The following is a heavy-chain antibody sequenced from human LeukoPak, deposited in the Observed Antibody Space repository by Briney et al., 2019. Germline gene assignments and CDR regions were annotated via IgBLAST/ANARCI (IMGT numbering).Heavy chain of an antibody. CDR1: GGSISSGDYY. J-gene: IGHJ5*02. Sequence: SQTLSLTCTVSGGSISSGDYYWSWIRQPPGKGLEWIGYIYYSGSTYYNPSLKSRVTISVDTSKNQFSLKLSSVIAADTAVYYCARGTTVTTANWFDPWGQGTLVTVSS. D-gene: IGHD4-11*01. CDR3: ARGTTVTTANWFDP. V-gene: IGHV4-30-4*08. CDR2: IYYSGST.